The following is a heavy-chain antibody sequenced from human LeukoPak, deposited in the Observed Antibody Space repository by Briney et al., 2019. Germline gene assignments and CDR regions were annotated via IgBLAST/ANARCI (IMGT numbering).Heavy chain of an antibody. V-gene: IGHV3-30*18. Sequence: GGSLRLSCAVSGFTFSSYEMNWVRQAPGKGLEWVAVISYDGSNKYYADSVKGRFTISRDNSKNTLYLQMNSLRAEDTAVYYCAKSTLDIVVVPAAMSRYYYGMDVWGQGTTVTVSS. CDR1: GFTFSSYE. D-gene: IGHD2-2*03. J-gene: IGHJ6*02. CDR3: AKSTLDIVVVPAAMSRYYYGMDV. CDR2: ISYDGSNK.